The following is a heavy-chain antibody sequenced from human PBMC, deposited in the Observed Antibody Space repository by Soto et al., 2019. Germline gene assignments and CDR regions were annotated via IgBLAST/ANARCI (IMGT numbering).Heavy chain of an antibody. J-gene: IGHJ6*02. CDR3: ARVGAPYYYYYGMDV. CDR1: GYTFTSYY. CDR2: INPSGGST. V-gene: IGHV1-46*01. D-gene: IGHD2-15*01. Sequence: VASVKVSCKASGYTFTSYYMHWVRQAPGQGLEWMGIINPSGGSTSYAQKFQGRVTMTRDTSTSTVYMELSSLRSEDTAVYYCARVGAPYYYYYGMDVWGQGTTVTVSS.